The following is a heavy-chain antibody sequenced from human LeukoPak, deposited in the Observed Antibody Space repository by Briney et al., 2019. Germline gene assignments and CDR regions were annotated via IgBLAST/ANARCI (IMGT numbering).Heavy chain of an antibody. V-gene: IGHV2-70*11. CDR1: GFSLTTTGMW. CDR3: ARLGQVMVRGDYFDY. J-gene: IGHJ4*02. Sequence: SGPALVNPTQTLTLTCSFSGFSLTTTGMWVTWIRQPPGKALEWLGRIDWEDDKYYSTSLKTRLTISKDTSKNQVVLTLTNVDPVETGTYYCARLGQVMVRGDYFDYWGQGILVTVSS. D-gene: IGHD3-10*01. CDR2: IDWEDDK.